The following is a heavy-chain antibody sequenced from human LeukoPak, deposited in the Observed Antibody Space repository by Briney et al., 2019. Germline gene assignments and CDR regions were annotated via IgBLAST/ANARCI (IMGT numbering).Heavy chain of an antibody. CDR1: GGTLSSYA. V-gene: IGHV1-69*01. Sequence: ASVKVSCKASGGTLSSYAISWVRQAPGQGLEWMGGIIPIFGTANCAQKFQGRVTITADESTSTAYMELSSLRSEDTAVYYCANWAHYYMDVWGKGTTVTVSS. CDR3: ANWAHYYMDV. D-gene: IGHD3-16*01. CDR2: IIPIFGTA. J-gene: IGHJ6*03.